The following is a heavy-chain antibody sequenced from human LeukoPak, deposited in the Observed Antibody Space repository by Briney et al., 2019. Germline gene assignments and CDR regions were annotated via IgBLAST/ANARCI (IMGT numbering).Heavy chain of an antibody. J-gene: IGHJ4*02. Sequence: PSETLSLTCAVYGGSFSGYYWSWIRQPPGKGLEWIGEINHSGSTNYNPSLKSRVTISVDTSKNQFSLKLSSVTAADTAVYYCARGGGYYYSYWGQGTLVTVSS. CDR3: ARGGGYYYSY. D-gene: IGHD3-22*01. CDR2: INHSGST. CDR1: GGSFSGYY. V-gene: IGHV4-34*01.